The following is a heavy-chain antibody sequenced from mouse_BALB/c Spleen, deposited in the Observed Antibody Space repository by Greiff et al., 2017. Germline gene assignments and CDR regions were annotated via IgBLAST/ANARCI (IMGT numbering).Heavy chain of an antibody. V-gene: IGHV5-17*02. J-gene: IGHJ2*01. CDR3: ARSRDYAPFDY. D-gene: IGHD2-4*01. CDR2: ISSGSSTI. Sequence: EVQRVESGGGLVQPGGSRKLSCAASGFTFSSFGMHWVRQAPEKGLEWVAYISSGSSTIYYADTVKGRFTISRDNPKNTLFLQMTSLRSEDTAMYYCARSRDYAPFDYWGQGTTLTVSS. CDR1: GFTFSSFG.